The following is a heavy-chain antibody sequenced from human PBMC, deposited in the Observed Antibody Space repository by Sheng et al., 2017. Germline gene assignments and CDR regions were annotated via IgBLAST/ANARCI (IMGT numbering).Heavy chain of an antibody. CDR2: IYWNDDK. CDR1: GFSLSTSGVG. V-gene: IGHV2-5*01. Sequence: QITLKESGPTLVKPTQTLTLTCTFSGFSLSTSGVGVGWIRQPPGKALEWLALIYWNDDKRYSPSLKSRLTITKDTSKNQVVLTMTNMEPLDTATYYCAHRHPPYSSTWYWFDPWGQGTLVTVSS. D-gene: IGHD6-13*01. CDR3: AHRHPPYSSTWYWFDP. J-gene: IGHJ5*02.